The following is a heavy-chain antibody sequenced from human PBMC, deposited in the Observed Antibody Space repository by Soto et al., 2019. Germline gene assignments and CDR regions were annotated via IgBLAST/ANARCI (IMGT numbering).Heavy chain of an antibody. D-gene: IGHD3-22*01. J-gene: IGHJ6*02. CDR1: GFTFSSYA. Sequence: EVQLLESGGGLVQPGGSLRLSWAASGFTFSSYAMSWVRQAPGKGLEWVSAISGSGGSTYYADSVKGRFTISRDNSKNTLYLQMNSLRAEDTAVYYCAKEGGYYFYYYYGMDVWGQGTTVTVSS. V-gene: IGHV3-23*01. CDR3: AKEGGYYFYYYYGMDV. CDR2: ISGSGGST.